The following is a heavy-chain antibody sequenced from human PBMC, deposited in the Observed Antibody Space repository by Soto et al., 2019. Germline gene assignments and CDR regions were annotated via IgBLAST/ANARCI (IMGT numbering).Heavy chain of an antibody. CDR3: ARGRLGYSSSWEWVDP. CDR2: LIPIFVTA. J-gene: IGHJ5*02. Sequence: QVQLVQSGAEVKKPGSSVKVSCKASGGTFSSYAISWVRQAPGQGLEWMGGLIPIFVTANYAQKFQGRVTITDDEPTSAADMQLSRLRSDDRAVYYCARGRLGYSSSWEWVDPWGQGTLVTVSS. CDR1: GGTFSSYA. D-gene: IGHD6-13*01. V-gene: IGHV1-69*01.